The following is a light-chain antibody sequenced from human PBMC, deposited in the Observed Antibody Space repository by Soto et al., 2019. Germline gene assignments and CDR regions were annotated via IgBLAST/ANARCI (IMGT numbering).Light chain of an antibody. J-gene: IGLJ1*01. V-gene: IGLV2-14*01. CDR1: SDDIGAYDY. Sequence: QSVLTQPSSVSASPGQSISISCTGTSDDIGAYDYVSWYQQHPGKAPKLILYAVSNRPSGVSTRFSGSKSGNTASLTISGVQADDEADYYCSSYRSSDTLEVFGTGTKVIVL. CDR2: AVS. CDR3: SSYRSSDTLEV.